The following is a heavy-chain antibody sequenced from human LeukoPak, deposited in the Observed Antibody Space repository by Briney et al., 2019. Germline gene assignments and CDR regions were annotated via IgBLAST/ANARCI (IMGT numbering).Heavy chain of an antibody. J-gene: IGHJ3*01. CDR2: IIPIFGTA. CDR3: ARPGLGIGAADLGDDALDV. D-gene: IGHD6-13*01. V-gene: IGHV1-69*06. Sequence: ASVKVSCKASGYTFTSYAMNWVRQAPGQGLEWMGGIIPIFGTANYAQKFQGRVTITADKSTSTAYMELSSLRSEDTAMYYCARPGLGIGAADLGDDALDVWGQGTMVTVSS. CDR1: GYTFTSYA.